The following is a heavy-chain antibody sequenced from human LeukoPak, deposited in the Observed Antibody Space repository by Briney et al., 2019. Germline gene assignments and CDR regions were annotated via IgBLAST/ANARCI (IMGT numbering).Heavy chain of an antibody. CDR2: ITSNGAYT. CDR1: GFTFSDYT. Sequence: SEGSLRLSCAASGFTFSDYTIHWVRQAPGKRLQSVSAITSNGAYTHYADSVKGRFTISRDNSRNAVFLQMGGLRIEDMAVYYCARVKMGATVSDYYYYYMDVWGTGTTVTVSS. D-gene: IGHD1-26*01. V-gene: IGHV3-64*02. J-gene: IGHJ6*03. CDR3: ARVKMGATVSDYYYYYMDV.